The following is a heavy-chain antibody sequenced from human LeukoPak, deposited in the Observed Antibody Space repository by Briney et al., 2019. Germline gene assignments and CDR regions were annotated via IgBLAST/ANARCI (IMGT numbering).Heavy chain of an antibody. D-gene: IGHD5-12*01. CDR3: ARMGLPARGLGH. Sequence: GASVKVSCEASGYTFTGYYMHWVRQAPGQGLEWMGWINPNSGGTNYAQRFQGRVTMTRDTSISTAYMELSSLRSDDTAVYYCARMGLPARGLGHWGQGTLATVSS. CDR2: INPNSGGT. J-gene: IGHJ4*02. V-gene: IGHV1-2*02. CDR1: GYTFTGYY.